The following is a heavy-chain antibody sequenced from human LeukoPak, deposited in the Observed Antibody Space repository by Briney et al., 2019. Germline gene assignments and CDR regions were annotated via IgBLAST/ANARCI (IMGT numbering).Heavy chain of an antibody. CDR2: ISSSSYI. CDR3: ASMKSGRYYFDY. D-gene: IGHD5-12*01. CDR1: GFTFSSYS. Sequence: GGSLRLSCAASGFTFSSYSMNWVRQAPGKGLEWVSSISSSSYIYYADSVKGRFTISRDNAKNSLYLQMNSLRAEDTAVYYCASMKSGRYYFDYWGQGTLVTVSS. V-gene: IGHV3-21*01. J-gene: IGHJ4*02.